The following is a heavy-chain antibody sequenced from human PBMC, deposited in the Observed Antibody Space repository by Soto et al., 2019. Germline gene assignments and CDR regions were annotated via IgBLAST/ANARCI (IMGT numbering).Heavy chain of an antibody. CDR3: ARTSSGSGTNWCHP. V-gene: IGHV4-39*01. CDR1: GGSISSRSYY. D-gene: IGHD3-10*01. J-gene: IGHJ5*02. CDR2: IYNSGST. Sequence: QLQLQESGPGLVKPSETLSLTCIVSGGSISSRSYYWGWIRQPPGKGLEWIGSIYNSGSTYYNLALKSRVTISVDTSKNQFSLQLRSVTAADTAVYYCARTSSGSGTNWCHPLGQGTLVTVSS.